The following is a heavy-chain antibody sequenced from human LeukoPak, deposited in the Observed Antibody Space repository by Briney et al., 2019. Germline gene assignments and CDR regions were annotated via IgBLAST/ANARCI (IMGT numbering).Heavy chain of an antibody. D-gene: IGHD2-2*01. CDR2: ISSSSSYI. Sequence: GESLRLSCAASGFTFSSYSMNWVRQAPGKGLEWVSSISSSSSYIYYADSMKGRFTISRDNAKKSLYLQMNSLRAEDTAVYYCASVVSYCSSTSCYYNSWFDPWGQGTLVTVSS. V-gene: IGHV3-21*01. CDR3: ASVVSYCSSTSCYYNSWFDP. CDR1: GFTFSSYS. J-gene: IGHJ5*02.